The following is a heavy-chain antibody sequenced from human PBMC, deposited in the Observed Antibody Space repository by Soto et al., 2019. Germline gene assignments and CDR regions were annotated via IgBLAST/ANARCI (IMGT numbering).Heavy chain of an antibody. J-gene: IGHJ4*02. Sequence: ESLKNSCQGSVYAFRGYWIAWVRQMPGKGLEWMGIIYPGDSDTRYSPSFQGQVTISADKSISTAYLQWSSLKASDTAMYYCATLDGYNFLSHYCGQGTLVTVSS. CDR2: IYPGDSDT. D-gene: IGHD5-12*01. V-gene: IGHV5-51*01. CDR3: ATLDGYNFLSHY. CDR1: VYAFRGYW.